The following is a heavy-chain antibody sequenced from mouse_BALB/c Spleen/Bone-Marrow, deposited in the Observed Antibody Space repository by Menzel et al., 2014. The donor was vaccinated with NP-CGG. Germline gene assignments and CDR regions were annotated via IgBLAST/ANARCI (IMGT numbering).Heavy chain of an antibody. CDR1: GFSLSTSGMG. CDR2: IWWDDDK. J-gene: IGHJ4*01. Sequence: QVTLKVSGPGILQPSQTLSLTCSFSGFSLSTSGMGVGWIRQPPGKGLEWLAHIWWDDDKRYNPALKSRLTISKDTSSNQVFLKIASVDTADTATYYCARRYYYGSSYAMDYWGQGTSVTVSS. CDR3: ARRYYYGSSYAMDY. V-gene: IGHV8-8*01. D-gene: IGHD1-1*01.